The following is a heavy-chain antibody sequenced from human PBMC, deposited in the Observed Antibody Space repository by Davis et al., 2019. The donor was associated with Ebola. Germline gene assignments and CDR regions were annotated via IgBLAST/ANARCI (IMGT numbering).Heavy chain of an antibody. CDR3: SRAAIRELFDVVYYFDY. CDR1: AGTFSSYA. J-gene: IGHJ4*02. Sequence: SVKVSCKASAGTFSSYAISWVRQATGQGLEWMGGIIPIFGTANYAQKFQGRVTITADKSTSTAYMELSSLRSEDTAVYYCSRAAIRELFDVVYYFDYWGQGTLVTVSS. CDR2: IIPIFGTA. D-gene: IGHD3-10*01. V-gene: IGHV1-69*06.